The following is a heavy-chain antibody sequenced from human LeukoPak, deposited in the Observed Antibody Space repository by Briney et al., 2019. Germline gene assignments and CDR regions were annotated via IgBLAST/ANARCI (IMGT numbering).Heavy chain of an antibody. CDR3: AKRSSATPRLYYFDY. CDR1: GFTFSSYV. J-gene: IGHJ4*02. V-gene: IGHV3-23*01. D-gene: IGHD6-6*01. CDR2: FSSSGNT. Sequence: GGSLRLSCAASGFTFSSYVMSWVRQAPGRRLEWVSTFSSSGNTYYADSVKGRFSISRDNFRNTLYLQMNSLRAEDTAVYYCAKRSSATPRLYYFDYWGQGTLVTVSS.